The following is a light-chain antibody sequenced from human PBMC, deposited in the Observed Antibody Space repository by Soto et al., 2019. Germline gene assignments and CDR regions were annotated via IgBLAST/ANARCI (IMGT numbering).Light chain of an antibody. CDR2: EVS. J-gene: IGLJ1*01. CDR3: SSYTSSSTPMV. V-gene: IGLV2-14*01. CDR1: SSDVGGYNY. Sequence: QSALTQPASVSGSPGQPITISCTGTSSDVGGYNYVSWYQQHPGKAPKPMIYEVSNRPSGVSNRFSGSKSGNTASLTISGLQAEDEADYYCSSYTSSSTPMVFGTGTKGTVL.